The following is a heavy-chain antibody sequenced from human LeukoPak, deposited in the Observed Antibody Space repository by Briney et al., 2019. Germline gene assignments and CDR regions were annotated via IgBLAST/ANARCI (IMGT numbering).Heavy chain of an antibody. CDR1: GYTFTGYY. D-gene: IGHD1-26*01. J-gene: IGHJ4*02. Sequence: ASVQVSCKASGYTFTGYYMQWVRQAPGQGLEWMGRINPNSGDTNYAQKFQGRVTMTRDTSISTAYMELSRLRSDDTAVYFCARGTTTIIDYWGQGTLVTVSS. V-gene: IGHV1-2*06. CDR2: INPNSGDT. CDR3: ARGTTTIIDY.